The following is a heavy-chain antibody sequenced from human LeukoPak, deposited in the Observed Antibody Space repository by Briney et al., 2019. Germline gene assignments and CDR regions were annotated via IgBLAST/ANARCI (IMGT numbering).Heavy chain of an antibody. J-gene: IGHJ4*02. CDR1: GFTFSSYA. Sequence: GGSLRLSCAASGFTFSSYAMSWVCQAPGKGLEWVSAISGSGGSTYYADSVKGRFTISRDNSKNTLYLQMNSLRAEDTAVYYCAKDPTGDIGFDYWGQGTLVTVSS. CDR3: AKDPTGDIGFDY. D-gene: IGHD5-12*01. CDR2: ISGSGGST. V-gene: IGHV3-23*01.